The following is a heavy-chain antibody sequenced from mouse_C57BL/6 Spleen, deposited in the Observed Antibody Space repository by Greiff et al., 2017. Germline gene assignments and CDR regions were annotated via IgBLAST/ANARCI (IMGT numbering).Heavy chain of an antibody. Sequence: VQLQQSDAELVKPGASVKISCKASGYTFTDYTIHWMKQRPEQGLEWIGYIYPRDGSTKYNEKFKGKATLTADKSSSTAYMQLNILTSEDSAVYFCARRANWDEVYFDVWGTGTTVTVSS. CDR1: GYTFTDYT. CDR3: ARRANWDEVYFDV. V-gene: IGHV1-78*01. CDR2: IYPRDGST. J-gene: IGHJ1*03. D-gene: IGHD4-1*01.